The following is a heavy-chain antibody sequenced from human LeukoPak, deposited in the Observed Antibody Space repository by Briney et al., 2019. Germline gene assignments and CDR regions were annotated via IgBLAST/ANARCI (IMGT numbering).Heavy chain of an antibody. V-gene: IGHV4-59*01. CDR3: ARDYYYYMDV. CDR1: GGSISSYY. J-gene: IGHJ6*03. CDR2: IYYSGST. Sequence: PSEALSLTCTVSGGSISSYYWSWIRQPPGKGLEWIGYIYYSGSTNYNPSLKSRVTISVDTSKNQFSLKLSSVTAADTAVYYCARDYYYYMDVWGKGTTVTVSS.